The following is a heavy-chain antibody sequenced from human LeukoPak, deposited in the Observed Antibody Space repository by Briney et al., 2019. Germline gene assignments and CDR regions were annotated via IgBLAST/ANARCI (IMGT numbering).Heavy chain of an antibody. J-gene: IGHJ4*02. CDR1: GFTFSNYS. V-gene: IGHV3-48*01. CDR2: ISRSSTTI. CDR3: ATSGYSSSWYFG. D-gene: IGHD6-13*01. Sequence: GGSLKLSCAASGFTFSNYSMNWVRQAPGKGLEWVSYISRSSTTIYYADSVKGRFTISRDNAKNSLYLQMNSLRAEDTAVYYCATSGYSSSWYFGWGQGTLVTVSS.